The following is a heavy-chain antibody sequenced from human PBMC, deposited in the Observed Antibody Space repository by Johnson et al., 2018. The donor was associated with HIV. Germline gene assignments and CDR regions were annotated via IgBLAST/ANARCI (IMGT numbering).Heavy chain of an antibody. CDR3: ALRDGYNYELDPVRHFDI. Sequence: QVQLVESGGGVVQPGRSLRLSCAASGFTFSSYGMHWVRQAPGKGLAWVAVISYDGSNKYYADSVKGRFTISRDNSKNTLYLQMNSLRAEDTAVYYCALRDGYNYELDPVRHFDIWGQGTMVTVSS. CDR1: GFTFSSYG. CDR2: ISYDGSNK. V-gene: IGHV3-30*03. D-gene: IGHD5-24*01. J-gene: IGHJ3*02.